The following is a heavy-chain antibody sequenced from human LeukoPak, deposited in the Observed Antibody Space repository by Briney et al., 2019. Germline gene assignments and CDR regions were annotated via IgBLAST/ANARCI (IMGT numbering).Heavy chain of an antibody. CDR3: AKADYYGSGSYMNIDY. V-gene: IGHV3-21*04. CDR2: ISSSSSYI. D-gene: IGHD3-10*01. Sequence: GGSLRLSCAASGFTFSSYSLNWVRQAPGKGLEWVSSISSSSSYIYYADSVKGRFTISRDNAKNSLYLQMNSLRAEDTALYYCAKADYYGSGSYMNIDYWGQGTLVTVSS. CDR1: GFTFSSYS. J-gene: IGHJ4*02.